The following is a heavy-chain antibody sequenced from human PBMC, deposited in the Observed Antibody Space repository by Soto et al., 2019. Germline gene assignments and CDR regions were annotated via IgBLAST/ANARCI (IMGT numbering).Heavy chain of an antibody. CDR2: INPNSGGT. D-gene: IGHD3-10*01. CDR3: ARNYGSGSYLQYYFDY. Sequence: GPSVKVSCKASGYTFTGYYMHWVRQAPGQGLEWMGWINPNSGGTNYAQKFQGRVTMTRDTSISTAYMELSRLRSDDTAVYYCARNYGSGSYLQYYFDYWGQGTLVTVSS. CDR1: GYTFTGYY. V-gene: IGHV1-2*02. J-gene: IGHJ4*02.